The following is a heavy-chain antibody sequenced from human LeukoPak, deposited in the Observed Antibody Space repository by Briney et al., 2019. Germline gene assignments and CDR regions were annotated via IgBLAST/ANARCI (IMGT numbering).Heavy chain of an antibody. CDR2: ISYDGSNK. V-gene: IGHV3-30*18. J-gene: IGHJ6*04. CDR1: GFTFSSYG. CDR3: AKDLDEVVPAAPTYYYYGMDV. Sequence: PGGSLRLSCAACGFTFSSYGMHWVRQAPGKGLEWVAVISYDGSNKYYADSVKGRFTISRDNSKNTLYLQMNSLRAEDTAVYYCAKDLDEVVPAAPTYYYYGMDVWGKGTTVTVSS. D-gene: IGHD2-2*01.